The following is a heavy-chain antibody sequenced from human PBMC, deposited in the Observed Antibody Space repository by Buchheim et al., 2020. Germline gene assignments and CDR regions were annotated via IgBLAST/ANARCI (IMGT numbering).Heavy chain of an antibody. V-gene: IGHV3-21*01. D-gene: IGHD2-21*02. CDR3: ARGPLRGVVVTAITGPLQH. Sequence: EVQLVESGGGLVKPGGSLRLSCAASGFTFSSYSMNWVRQAPGKGLEWVSSISSSSSYIYYADSVKGRFTISRDNAKNSLYLQMNSLRAEDTAVYYCARGPLRGVVVTAITGPLQHWGQGTL. CDR2: ISSSSSYI. CDR1: GFTFSSYS. J-gene: IGHJ1*01.